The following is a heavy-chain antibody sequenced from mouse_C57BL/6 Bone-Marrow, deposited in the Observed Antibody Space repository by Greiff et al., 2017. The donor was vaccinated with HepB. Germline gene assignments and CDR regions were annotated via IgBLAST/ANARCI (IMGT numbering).Heavy chain of an antibody. V-gene: IGHV4-1*01. Sequence: EVKLLQSGGGLVQPGGSLKLSCAASGIDFSRYWMSWVRRAPGKGLEWIGEINPDSSTINYAPSLKDKFIISRDNAKNTLYLQMSKVRSEDTALYYCARREDYGSLYWYFDVWGTGTTVTVSS. CDR2: INPDSSTI. J-gene: IGHJ1*03. CDR1: GIDFSRYW. D-gene: IGHD1-1*01. CDR3: ARREDYGSLYWYFDV.